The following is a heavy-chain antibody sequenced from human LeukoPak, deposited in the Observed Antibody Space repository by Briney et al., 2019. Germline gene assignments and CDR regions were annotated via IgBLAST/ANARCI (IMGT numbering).Heavy chain of an antibody. CDR2: IKQDGSEK. Sequence: GGSLRLSCAVPGFTFSSYWMSWVRQAPGKGLEWVANIKQDGSEKYYVDSVKGRFTISRDNAKNSLYLQMNSLRAEDTAVYYCARDGDIVVVPAAIGFDYWGQGTLVTVSS. CDR1: GFTFSSYW. CDR3: ARDGDIVVVPAAIGFDY. V-gene: IGHV3-7*01. J-gene: IGHJ4*02. D-gene: IGHD2-2*02.